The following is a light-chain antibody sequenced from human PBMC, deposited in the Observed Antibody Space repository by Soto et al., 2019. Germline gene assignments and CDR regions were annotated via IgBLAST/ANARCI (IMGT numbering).Light chain of an antibody. CDR2: DAS. Sequence: EIVLTQSPATLSLSPGERATLSCRASQSVSSYLAWYQQKPGQAPRLLIYDASNRATGIPARFSGSGSGTDFTLTISSLEPEDFAVYYCQQRSNWPREFGQGTKLDIK. CDR1: QSVSSY. CDR3: QQRSNWPRE. V-gene: IGKV3-11*01. J-gene: IGKJ1*01.